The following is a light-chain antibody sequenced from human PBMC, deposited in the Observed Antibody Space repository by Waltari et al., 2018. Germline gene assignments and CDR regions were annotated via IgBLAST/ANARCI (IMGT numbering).Light chain of an antibody. V-gene: IGLV1-47*01. CDR2: RNN. J-gene: IGLJ3*02. CDR3: AAWDDSLSGFWV. Sequence: QSVLPQPPPASGTPGQRVTISCSGSSSNIGSNYVYWYQQLPGTAPKLLIFRNNQRPSGVPDRFSGSRSGTSASLAISGLRSDDEADYYCAAWDDSLSGFWVFGGGTKLTVL. CDR1: SSNIGSNY.